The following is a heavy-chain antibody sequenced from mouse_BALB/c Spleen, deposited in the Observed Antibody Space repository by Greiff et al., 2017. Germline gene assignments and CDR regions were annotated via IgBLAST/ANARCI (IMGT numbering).Heavy chain of an antibody. CDR1: GFTFSSFG. CDR3: AREGISWFAY. V-gene: IGHV5-17*02. CDR2: ISSGSSTI. J-gene: IGHJ3*01. Sequence: EVKVVESGGGLVQPGGSRKLSCAASGFTFSSFGMHWVRQAPEKGLEWVAYISSGSSTIYYADTVKGRFTISRDNPKNTLFLQMTSLRSEDTAMYYCAREGISWFAYWGQGTLVTVSA.